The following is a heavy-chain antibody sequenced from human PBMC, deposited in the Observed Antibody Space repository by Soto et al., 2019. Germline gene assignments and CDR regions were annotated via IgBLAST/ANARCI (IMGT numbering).Heavy chain of an antibody. CDR2: ISYRGTT. CDR1: CGPMISFNYY. Sequence: SETLSLTCNVSCGPMISFNYYWTWIRQPPWKGLELVGHISYRGTTFDNPSLKIRATVSMDTSKSHFSLKLASVTAADTATYFCAHAGDYDLLTFDHWGPGTLVTVSS. CDR3: AHAGDYDLLTFDH. D-gene: IGHD4-17*01. V-gene: IGHV4-30-4*01. J-gene: IGHJ4*02.